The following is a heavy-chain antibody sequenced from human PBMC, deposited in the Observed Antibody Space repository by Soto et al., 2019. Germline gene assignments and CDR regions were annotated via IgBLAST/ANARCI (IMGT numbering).Heavy chain of an antibody. Sequence: ASVKVSWKASGYTLTNYGISWVRQAPGQGLEWMGWISAYNGNTNYAQKLQGRVTMTTDTSTSTAYMELRSLRSDDTAVYYCAREALQIAAADAWGQGTLVTVSS. V-gene: IGHV1-18*01. CDR2: ISAYNGNT. J-gene: IGHJ5*02. CDR1: GYTLTNYG. CDR3: AREALQIAAADA. D-gene: IGHD6-13*01.